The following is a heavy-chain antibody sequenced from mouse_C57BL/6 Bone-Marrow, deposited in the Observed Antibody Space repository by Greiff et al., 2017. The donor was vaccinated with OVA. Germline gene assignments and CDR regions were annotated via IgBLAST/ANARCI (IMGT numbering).Heavy chain of an antibody. CDR3: ARGGYPFAY. D-gene: IGHD2-2*01. J-gene: IGHJ3*01. Sequence: SGPELVKPGASVKIPCKASGYTFTDYNMDWVKQSHGKSLEWIGDINPNNGGTIYNQKFKGKATLTVDKSSSTAYMELRSLTSEDTAVYYCARGGYPFAYWGQGTLVTVSA. CDR2: INPNNGGT. CDR1: GYTFTDYN. V-gene: IGHV1-18*01.